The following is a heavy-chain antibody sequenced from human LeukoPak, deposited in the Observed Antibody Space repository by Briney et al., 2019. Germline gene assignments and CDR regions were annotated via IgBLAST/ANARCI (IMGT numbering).Heavy chain of an antibody. Sequence: ASVKVSCKGSGFTFSTFAISWVRQAPGQGLEWMGWIITYNGHTNYAQKFQDRVTMTTDTSTSTAYMELRSLRSDDTAVYYCARDLAYYDSSGYPLFDYRGQGTLVTVSS. CDR3: ARDLAYYDSSGYPLFDY. D-gene: IGHD3-22*01. CDR2: IITYNGHT. V-gene: IGHV1-18*01. J-gene: IGHJ4*02. CDR1: GFTFSTFA.